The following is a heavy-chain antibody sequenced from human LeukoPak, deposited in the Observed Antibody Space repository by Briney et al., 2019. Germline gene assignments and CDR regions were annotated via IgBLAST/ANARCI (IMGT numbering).Heavy chain of an antibody. CDR3: ARGPGVAGTKGY. D-gene: IGHD6-19*01. CDR2: INHSGST. CDR1: GGSFSGYY. Sequence: PSETLSLTCAVYGGSFSGYYWSWIRQPPGKGLEWIGEINHSGSTNYNPSLKSRVTISVDTSKNQFSLKLSSVTAADTAVYYCARGPGVAGTKGYWGQGTLVTASS. J-gene: IGHJ4*02. V-gene: IGHV4-34*01.